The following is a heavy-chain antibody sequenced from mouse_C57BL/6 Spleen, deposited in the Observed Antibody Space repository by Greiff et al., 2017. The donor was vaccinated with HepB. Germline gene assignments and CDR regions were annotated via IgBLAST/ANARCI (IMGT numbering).Heavy chain of an antibody. Sequence: VQLQQSGPGLVQPSQSLSITCTVSGFSLTSYGVHWVRQSPGKGLEWLGVIWSGGSTDYNAAFISRLSISKDNSKSQVFFKMNSLQADDTAIYYCARVYDGYPDYWGQGTTLTVSS. CDR3: ARVYDGYPDY. J-gene: IGHJ2*01. V-gene: IGHV2-2*01. CDR1: GFSLTSYG. CDR2: IWSGGST. D-gene: IGHD2-3*01.